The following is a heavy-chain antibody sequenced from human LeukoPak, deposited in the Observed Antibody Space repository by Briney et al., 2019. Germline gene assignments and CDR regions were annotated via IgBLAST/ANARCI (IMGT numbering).Heavy chain of an antibody. D-gene: IGHD1-7*01. CDR3: TPHRDGNYPFDY. Sequence: GGSLRLSCAASGFTFSSSNMNWVRQAPGKGLEWVSSISSSSSYIYYADSVKGRFTISRDNAKNSLYLQMNSLRAEDTAVYYCTPHRDGNYPFDYWGQGTLVTVSS. CDR2: ISSSSSYI. CDR1: GFTFSSSN. V-gene: IGHV3-21*01. J-gene: IGHJ4*02.